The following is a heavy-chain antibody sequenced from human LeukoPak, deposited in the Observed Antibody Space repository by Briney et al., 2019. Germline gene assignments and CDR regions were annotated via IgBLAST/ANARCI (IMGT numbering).Heavy chain of an antibody. D-gene: IGHD3-22*01. V-gene: IGHV4-31*03. CDR3: ARANFYDTSGPPSGLDY. CDR2: ICYSWRN. Sequence: PSQTLSLTCTVSGGSTSRGGYDCRWIRQHPGHGLEWIGYICYSWRNYYNPYLKSRVTISVDTSKNRFYLKLSFVTAADTAVYYCARANFYDTSGPPSGLDYWGQGTLVSVFS. J-gene: IGHJ4*02. CDR1: GGSTSRGGYD.